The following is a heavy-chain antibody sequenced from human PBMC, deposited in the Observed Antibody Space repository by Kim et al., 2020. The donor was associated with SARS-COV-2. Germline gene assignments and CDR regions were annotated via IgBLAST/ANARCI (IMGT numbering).Heavy chain of an antibody. J-gene: IGHJ6*02. D-gene: IGHD1-1*01. CDR1: GFTFSSYA. Sequence: GGSLRLSCAASGFTFSSYAMSWVRQAPGKGLEWVSVIYSGGSSTYYADSVKGRFTISRDNSKNTLYLQMNSLRAEDTAVYHCARTTGTTGYGMDVWGQGTTVTVSS. CDR3: ARTTGTTGYGMDV. CDR2: IYSGGSST. V-gene: IGHV3-23*03.